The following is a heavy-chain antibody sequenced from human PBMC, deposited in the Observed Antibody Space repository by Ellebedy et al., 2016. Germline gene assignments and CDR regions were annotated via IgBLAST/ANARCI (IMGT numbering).Heavy chain of an antibody. J-gene: IGHJ4*02. Sequence: GGSLRLXXAASGFDFTTYGMHWVRQAPGKGLEWVAVISYDEKNKYYADSVKGRFAISRDNSKNTVYLQLNSVSPEDTAVYYCAGSGSYVVDYWGQGTLVTVSS. CDR2: ISYDEKNK. CDR3: AGSGSYVVDY. V-gene: IGHV3-30*03. CDR1: GFDFTTYG. D-gene: IGHD1-26*01.